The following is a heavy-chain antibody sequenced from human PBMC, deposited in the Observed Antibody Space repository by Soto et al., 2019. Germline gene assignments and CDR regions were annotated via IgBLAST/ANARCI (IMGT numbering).Heavy chain of an antibody. J-gene: IGHJ5*02. D-gene: IGHD1-1*01. CDR2: IVVGSGNT. CDR1: GFTFSSSG. CDR3: AADMAPTDMYTWFDP. Sequence: SVKVSCKASGFTFSSSGIQWVRQARGQRLEWIGWIVVGSGNTKYAQKFQERLTMTRDMSTSTAYMELSSLRSEDTAVYYCAADMAPTDMYTWFDPWGQGTLLTVSS. V-gene: IGHV1-58*02.